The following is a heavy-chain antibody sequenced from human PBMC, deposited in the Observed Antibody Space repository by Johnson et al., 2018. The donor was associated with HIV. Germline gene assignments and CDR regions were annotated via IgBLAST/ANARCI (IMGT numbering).Heavy chain of an antibody. CDR2: ARGSGTSI. Sequence: VQLVESGGGVVQPGGSLRLSCAVSGFTFDDFAMHWVRQAPGKGLEWVSIARGSGTSIDYADSVKGRFIVSRDSSTNTLFLHMNTLRAEDTALYYCATHFYDDSGIPAAAFHNWGQGTMVTVSS. D-gene: IGHD3-22*01. J-gene: IGHJ3*02. CDR1: GFTFDDFA. V-gene: IGHV3-23*04. CDR3: ATHFYDDSGIPAAAFHN.